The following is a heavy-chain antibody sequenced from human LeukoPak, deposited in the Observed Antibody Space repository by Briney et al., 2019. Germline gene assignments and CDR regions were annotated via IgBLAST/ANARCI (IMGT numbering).Heavy chain of an antibody. V-gene: IGHV3-23*01. Sequence: GGSLRLSCTASGFTLSNYAMSWVRQAPGKGLEWVSDINGSGGSTYYADSVKGRFTISRDNSKSTLYLQMNSLRAEDTAVYYCAKRIQSAMATGYWGQGTLVTVSS. CDR3: AKRIQSAMATGY. J-gene: IGHJ4*02. CDR1: GFTLSNYA. D-gene: IGHD5-18*01. CDR2: INGSGGST.